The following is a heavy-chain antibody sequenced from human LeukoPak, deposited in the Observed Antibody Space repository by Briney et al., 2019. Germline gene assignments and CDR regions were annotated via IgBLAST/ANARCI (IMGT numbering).Heavy chain of an antibody. V-gene: IGHV1-8*01. CDR1: GYTFTSYD. Sequence: ASVKVSCKASGYTFTSYDINWVRQATGHGLEWMGWMNPNSGNTGYAQKFQGRVTMTRNTSISTAYMELSSLRSEDTAMYYCARVSSSYPYYYYGMDVWGQGTTVTVSS. CDR3: ARVSSSYPYYYYGMDV. D-gene: IGHD6-13*01. J-gene: IGHJ6*02. CDR2: MNPNSGNT.